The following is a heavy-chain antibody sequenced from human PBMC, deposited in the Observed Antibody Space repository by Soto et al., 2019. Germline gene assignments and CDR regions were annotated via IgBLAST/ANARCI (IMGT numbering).Heavy chain of an antibody. D-gene: IGHD2-15*01. CDR3: ARNGGHYFDY. Sequence: PSETLSLTCTVPGDSISSRDWWSWVRQSPGKGLEWIGEFSHSGRTNYNPSLKSRVTISVDKSKSQFSLELSSVTAADTAVYYCARNGGHYFDYWGQGTLVTVS. CDR1: GDSISSRDW. J-gene: IGHJ4*02. CDR2: FSHSGRT. V-gene: IGHV4-4*02.